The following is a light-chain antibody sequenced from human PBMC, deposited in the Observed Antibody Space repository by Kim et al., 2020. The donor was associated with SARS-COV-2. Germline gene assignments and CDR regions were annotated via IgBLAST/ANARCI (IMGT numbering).Light chain of an antibody. CDR2: EDN. CDR3: QSYADFNWV. V-gene: IGLV6-57*01. J-gene: IGLJ3*02. Sequence: GKTVTISCTLNIGNIASQYVQWYQQRPGSSPTPVMLEDNQRPSGVPDRFSGSIDTSSNSASLTISGLSIEDEADYYCQSYADFNWVFGGGTQLTVL. CDR1: IGNIASQY.